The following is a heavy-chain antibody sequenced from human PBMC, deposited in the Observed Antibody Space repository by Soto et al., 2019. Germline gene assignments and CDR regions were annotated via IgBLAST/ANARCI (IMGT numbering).Heavy chain of an antibody. D-gene: IGHD1-7*01. CDR3: ASSRTTLYYYGMDV. CDR2: INHSGGST. J-gene: IGHJ6*02. V-gene: IGHV1-46*01. Sequence: QVQLVQSGAEVKKPGASVKVSCKASGYTFTSYYMHWVRQAPGQGLEWVGIINHSGGSTSYAQKFQGRVTMTRDTSTSTVYMELSSLRSEDTAVYYCASSRTTLYYYGMDVWGQGTTVTVSS. CDR1: GYTFTSYY.